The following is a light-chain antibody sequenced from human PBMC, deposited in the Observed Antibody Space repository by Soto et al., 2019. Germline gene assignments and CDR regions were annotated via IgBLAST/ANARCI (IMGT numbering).Light chain of an antibody. CDR2: GAS. CDR3: QQYGGSPQRT. CDR1: QSVGSNY. J-gene: IGKJ1*01. Sequence: EIVLTQSPGTLSLSPGERATLSCRASQSVGSNYLAWYQQRPGQAPRLLIYGASSRATGIPDRFSGSGSGTDFTLTISRLEPEDFAVYYCQQYGGSPQRTFGQGTKVEIK. V-gene: IGKV3-20*01.